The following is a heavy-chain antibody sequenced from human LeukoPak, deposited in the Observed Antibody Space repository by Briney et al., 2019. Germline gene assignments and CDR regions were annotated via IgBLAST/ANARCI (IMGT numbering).Heavy chain of an antibody. J-gene: IGHJ2*01. Sequence: PGGSLRLSCAASGFTFDDYGMSWVRQAPGKGLEWVSSISSSSSYIYYADSAKGRFTISRDNAKNSLYLQMNSLRAEDTAVYYCARDSIAYFDLWGRGTLVTVSS. V-gene: IGHV3-21*01. CDR2: ISSSSSYI. D-gene: IGHD6-13*01. CDR1: GFTFDDYG. CDR3: ARDSIAYFDL.